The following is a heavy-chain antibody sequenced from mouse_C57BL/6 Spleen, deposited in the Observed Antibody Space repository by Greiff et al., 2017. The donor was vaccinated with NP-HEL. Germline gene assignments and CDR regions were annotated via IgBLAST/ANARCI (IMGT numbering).Heavy chain of an antibody. CDR3: ARGDYYSNYAMDY. J-gene: IGHJ4*01. V-gene: IGHV1-42*01. Sequence: VQLQQSGPELVKPGASVKISCKASGYSFTGYYMNWVKQSPEKSLEWIGEINPSTGGTTYNQKFKAKATLTVDKSSSTAYMQLKSLTSEDYAVYYCARGDYYSNYAMDYWGQGTSVTVSS. D-gene: IGHD2-5*01. CDR2: INPSTGGT. CDR1: GYSFTGYY.